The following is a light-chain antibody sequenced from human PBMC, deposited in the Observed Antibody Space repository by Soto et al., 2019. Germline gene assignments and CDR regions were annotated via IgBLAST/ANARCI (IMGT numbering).Light chain of an antibody. J-gene: IGKJ1*01. Sequence: EIVLTQSPGTLSLSPGERATFSCRASQSVISSSLAWYQQKPGQAPRLLIYGASSRATGIPDRFSGSGSGTDFTLTISRLEPEDFAVYYCHQYSSSPRTFGQATKVEI. CDR1: QSVISSS. CDR2: GAS. V-gene: IGKV3-20*01. CDR3: HQYSSSPRT.